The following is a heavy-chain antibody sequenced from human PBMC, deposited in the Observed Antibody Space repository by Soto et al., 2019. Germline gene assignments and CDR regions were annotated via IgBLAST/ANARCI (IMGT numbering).Heavy chain of an antibody. Sequence: HRILQKPSKGLEWVAVISDDGTNKHYADSVRGRFTISRDNSKNTLNLQMDSLRPEDTAVYYCARAGSSRGLWLGPDYWGQGTQVTVSS. CDR2: ISDDGTNK. CDR3: ARAGSSRGLWLGPDY. J-gene: IGHJ4*02. D-gene: IGHD5-18*01. V-gene: IGHV3-30-3*01.